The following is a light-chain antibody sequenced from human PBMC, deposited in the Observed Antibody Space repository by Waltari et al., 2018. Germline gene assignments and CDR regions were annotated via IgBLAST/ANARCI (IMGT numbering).Light chain of an antibody. V-gene: IGKV3-15*01. Sequence: EIVMTQSPATLPVSQGERATLSCRASQSVSSNLAWYQQKPGQTPRLLIYEASTRPTGIPARFSGSGSGTEFTLSISNLQSEDFAVYYCQQYNTWPPITFGQGTRLEIK. J-gene: IGKJ5*01. CDR3: QQYNTWPPIT. CDR2: EAS. CDR1: QSVSSN.